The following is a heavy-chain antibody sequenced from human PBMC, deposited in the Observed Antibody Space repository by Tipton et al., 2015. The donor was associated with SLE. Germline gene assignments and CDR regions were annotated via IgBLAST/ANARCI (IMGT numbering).Heavy chain of an antibody. Sequence: TLSLTCTVSGGSISSYYWSWIRQPPGKGLEWIGYIYYSGNTNYNPSLKSRVRMSVDTSKNQISLKPNSVIAADTAVYYCARSAEYFQDWGQGTLVTVSS. CDR2: IYYSGNT. CDR3: ARSAEYFQD. J-gene: IGHJ1*01. V-gene: IGHV4-59*01. CDR1: GGSISSYY.